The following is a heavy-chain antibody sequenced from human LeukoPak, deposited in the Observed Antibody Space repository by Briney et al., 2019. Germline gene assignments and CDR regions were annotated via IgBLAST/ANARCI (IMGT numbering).Heavy chain of an antibody. CDR2: SNHNSGAT. V-gene: IGHV1-2*02. Sequence: ASEKLSCKASGYTLTGYYIHWVRKPPAQGLEWMGSSNHNSGATNYRGRFQGRVTMTSDTSVSTAYMEMTGLRSDDTAVYYCARGHDSSGYHPNWFDPWGQGTLVTVSS. J-gene: IGHJ5*02. D-gene: IGHD3-22*01. CDR1: GYTLTGYY. CDR3: ARGHDSSGYHPNWFDP.